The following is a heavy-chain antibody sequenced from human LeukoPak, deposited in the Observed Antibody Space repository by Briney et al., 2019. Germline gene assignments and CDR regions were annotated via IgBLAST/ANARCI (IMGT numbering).Heavy chain of an antibody. J-gene: IGHJ4*02. CDR2: ISSNGNTL. D-gene: IGHD3-22*01. CDR3: ASSTMILVAPFDY. V-gene: IGHV3-11*01. Sequence: PGGSLRLSCATSGFTFSDYCMSWIRQAPGKGLEWVSYISSNGNTLYYADSVKGRFTISRDNSKNSLYLQMNSLRAEDTAMYYCASSTMILVAPFDYWGQGTLVTVSS. CDR1: GFTFSDYC.